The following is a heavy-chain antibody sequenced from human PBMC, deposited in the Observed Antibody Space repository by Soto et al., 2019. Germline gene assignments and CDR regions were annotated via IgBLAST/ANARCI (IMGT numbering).Heavy chain of an antibody. Sequence: SETLSLTCAVSGFSISSGYFWGWIRQPPGKGPEWLGSIYHSGTTYYNPSVKGRVTIPVDTSKNQFSLKMSSVTAADTAVYYCARDSSGYYWFDPWGQGTLVTVSS. J-gene: IGHJ5*02. V-gene: IGHV4-38-2*02. CDR1: GFSISSGYF. CDR2: IYHSGTT. D-gene: IGHD3-22*01. CDR3: ARDSSGYYWFDP.